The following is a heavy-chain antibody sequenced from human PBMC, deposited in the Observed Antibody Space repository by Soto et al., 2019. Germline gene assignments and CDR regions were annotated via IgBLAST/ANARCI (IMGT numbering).Heavy chain of an antibody. Sequence: GGSLRLSCAASGFTFSSYAMHWVRQAPGKGLEWVAVISYDGSNKYYADSVKGRFTISRDNSKITLYLQMNSLRAEDTAVYYCARALASDYFDYWGQGTLVTVSS. J-gene: IGHJ4*02. D-gene: IGHD3-3*02. CDR1: GFTFSSYA. CDR2: ISYDGSNK. V-gene: IGHV3-30-3*01. CDR3: ARALASDYFDY.